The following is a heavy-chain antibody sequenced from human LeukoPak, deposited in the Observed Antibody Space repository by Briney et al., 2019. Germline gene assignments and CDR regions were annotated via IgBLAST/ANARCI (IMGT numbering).Heavy chain of an antibody. J-gene: IGHJ4*02. CDR2: FYPGDSDT. D-gene: IGHD4-17*01. Sequence: HGASLKISCKGSGYSFTSYWIGWVRQMPGKGLEWMGIFYPGDSDTRYSPSFQGQVTISADKSISTAYLQWSSLKASDTAMYYCARRLDYGDYPEYFDYWGQGTLVTVSS. CDR1: GYSFTSYW. V-gene: IGHV5-51*01. CDR3: ARRLDYGDYPEYFDY.